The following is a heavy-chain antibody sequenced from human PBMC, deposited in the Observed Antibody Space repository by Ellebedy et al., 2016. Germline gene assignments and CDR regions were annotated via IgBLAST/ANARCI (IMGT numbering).Heavy chain of an antibody. Sequence: GGSLRLXCTTSGFTFGDYALNWFRQAPGKGLEYISHISVGGPIYYADSVKGRFTISRDNAKNSLYLEMNSLRDEDTAVYFCARGRDYAFDYWGQGSLVTVSS. J-gene: IGHJ4*02. V-gene: IGHV3-69-1*01. D-gene: IGHD4-17*01. CDR2: ISVGGPI. CDR3: ARGRDYAFDY. CDR1: GFTFGDYA.